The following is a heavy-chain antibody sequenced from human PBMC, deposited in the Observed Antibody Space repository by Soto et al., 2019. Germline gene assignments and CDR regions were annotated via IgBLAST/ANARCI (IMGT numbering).Heavy chain of an antibody. D-gene: IGHD1-26*01. CDR3: VREGGYSGSYTGVGAFDI. V-gene: IGHV1-69*01. Sequence: QVQLVQSGAEVKKPGSSVKVSCKASGGTFSSYAISWVRQAPGQGLEWMGGIIPIFGTANYAQKFQGRVTITADESTSTAYMELSSLRSEDTAVYYCVREGGYSGSYTGVGAFDIWGQGTMVTVSS. CDR2: IIPIFGTA. CDR1: GGTFSSYA. J-gene: IGHJ3*02.